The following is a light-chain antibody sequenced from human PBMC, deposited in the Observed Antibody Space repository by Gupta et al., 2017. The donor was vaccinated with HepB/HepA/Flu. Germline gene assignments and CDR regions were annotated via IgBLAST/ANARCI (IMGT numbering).Light chain of an antibody. V-gene: IGKV3D-15*01. CDR2: GAS. J-gene: IGKJ4*01. Sequence: EILLTQFPATLSVSPGERATLSCRASHSIATNLAWYQQKPGQGPRPLIYGASTRATGITDRFSGSVSGTDFTLTISGLQSEDFAVYYCQQYNAWPLTFGGGTKVEIK. CDR3: QQYNAWPLT. CDR1: HSIATN.